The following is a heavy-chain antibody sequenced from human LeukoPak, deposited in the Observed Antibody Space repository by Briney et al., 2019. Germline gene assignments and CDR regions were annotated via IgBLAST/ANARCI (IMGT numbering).Heavy chain of an antibody. J-gene: IGHJ4*02. CDR2: ISSSGSTI. V-gene: IGHV3-11*04. CDR1: GFTSSDYY. CDR3: AREHYYDSSGYYYGY. Sequence: PGGSLRLSCAASGFTSSDYYMSWIRQAPGKGLEWVSYISSSGSTIYYADSVKGRFTISRDNAKNSLYLQMNSLRAEDTAVYYCAREHYYDSSGYYYGYWGQGTLVTVSS. D-gene: IGHD3-22*01.